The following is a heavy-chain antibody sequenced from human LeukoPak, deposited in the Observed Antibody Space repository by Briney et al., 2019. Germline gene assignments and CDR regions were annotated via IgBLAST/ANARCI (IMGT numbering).Heavy chain of an antibody. CDR1: GGSISSGDYY. J-gene: IGHJ5*02. CDR2: INKSGST. D-gene: IGHD2-2*01. V-gene: IGHV4-30-4*01. Sequence: SQTLSLTRTVSGGSISSGDYYWSWIRQPPGKGLEWIGYINKSGSTYYNPSLKSRVTISVDTSKNQFSLKLSSVTAADTAVYYCASYKYCSSTSCSHSRWWFDPWGQGTLVTVSS. CDR3: ASYKYCSSTSCSHSRWWFDP.